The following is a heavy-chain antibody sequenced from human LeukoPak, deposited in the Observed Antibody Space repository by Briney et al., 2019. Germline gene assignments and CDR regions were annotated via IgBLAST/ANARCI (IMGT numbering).Heavy chain of an antibody. CDR1: GYTFTDY. V-gene: IGHV1-2*02. CDR3: ARASPGGAFDV. Sequence: ASAKVSFKAPGYTFTDYMHWVRQAPGQGLEWMGWINPKSGATNHAEKFQGRVTMTSDTSISTAYMELSSLKSDDTAVYYCARASPGGAFDVWGQGTIATVSS. D-gene: IGHD2-8*02. J-gene: IGHJ3*01. CDR2: INPKSGAT.